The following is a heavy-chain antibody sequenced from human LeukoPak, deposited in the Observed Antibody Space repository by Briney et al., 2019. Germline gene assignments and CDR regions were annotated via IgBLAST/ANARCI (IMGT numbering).Heavy chain of an antibody. J-gene: IGHJ4*02. D-gene: IGHD3-16*01. CDR2: ISYDGSNK. CDR1: GFTFSGRW. Sequence: GGSLRLSCAASGFTFSGRWMSWLRQAPGKGLEWVAVISYDGSNKYYADSVKGRFTISRDNSKNTLYLQMNSLRAEDTAVYYCASGEGAYWGQGTLVTVSS. V-gene: IGHV3-30*19. CDR3: ASGEGAY.